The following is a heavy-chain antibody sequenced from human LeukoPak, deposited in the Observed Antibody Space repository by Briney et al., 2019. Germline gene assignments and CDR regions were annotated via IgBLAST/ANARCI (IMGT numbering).Heavy chain of an antibody. V-gene: IGHV4-39*07. Sequence: PETLSLTCSVSGGSISSRSYSWGWIRQPPGKGLEWIGNIDYSGTTYYTPSLKSRITISVDTSKNQFSLRLSSVTAADTAVYYCARDDLWSDWFDPWGQGTLVIVSS. CDR1: GGSISSRSYS. J-gene: IGHJ5*02. CDR2: IDYSGTT. D-gene: IGHD2-8*02. CDR3: ARDDLWSDWFDP.